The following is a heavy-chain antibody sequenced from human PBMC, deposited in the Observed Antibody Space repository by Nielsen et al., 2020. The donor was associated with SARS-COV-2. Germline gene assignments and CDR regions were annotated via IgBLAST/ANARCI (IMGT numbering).Heavy chain of an antibody. CDR3: ARHYYYDSSGYYSHILGYYYGMDV. Sequence: WVRQAPGQGLEWMGGIIPIFGTANYAQKLQGRVTMTTDTSTSTAYMELRSLRSDDTAVYYCARHYYYDSSGYYSHILGYYYGMDVWGQGTTVTVSS. V-gene: IGHV1-69*05. CDR2: IIPIFGTA. J-gene: IGHJ6*02. D-gene: IGHD3-22*01.